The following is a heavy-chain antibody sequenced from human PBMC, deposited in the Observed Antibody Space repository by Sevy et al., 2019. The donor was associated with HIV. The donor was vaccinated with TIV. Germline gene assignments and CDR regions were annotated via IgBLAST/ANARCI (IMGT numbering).Heavy chain of an antibody. Sequence: VSVKVSCKVSGYTLTELSMHWVRQAPAKGLEWMGGFDPEDCETIYAQKFQGRVTMTADTSTDTAYMELRSLRPEDTAVYYCAPRDYYGEDYWGQGTLVTVSS. D-gene: IGHD3-10*01. CDR1: GYTLTELS. J-gene: IGHJ4*02. V-gene: IGHV1-24*01. CDR2: FDPEDCET. CDR3: APRDYYGEDY.